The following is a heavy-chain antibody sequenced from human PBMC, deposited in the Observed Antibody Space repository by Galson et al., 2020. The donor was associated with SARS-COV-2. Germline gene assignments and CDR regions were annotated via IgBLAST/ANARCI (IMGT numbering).Heavy chain of an antibody. D-gene: IGHD3-10*01. CDR2: ISGSGGST. CDR1: GFTFSSYA. J-gene: IGHJ4*02. Sequence: GESLKISCAASGFTFSSYAMSWVRQAPGKGLEWVSAISGSGGSTYYADSVKGRFTISRDNSKNTLYLQMNSLRAEDTAVYYCARDYYGSGSYTYFDYWGQGTLVTVSS. V-gene: IGHV3-23*01. CDR3: ARDYYGSGSYTYFDY.